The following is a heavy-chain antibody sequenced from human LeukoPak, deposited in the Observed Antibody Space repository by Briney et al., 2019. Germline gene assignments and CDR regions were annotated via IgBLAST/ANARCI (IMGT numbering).Heavy chain of an antibody. V-gene: IGHV3-23*01. CDR2: ISNSGGGT. J-gene: IGHJ4*02. Sequence: GGSLRLSCAASGFTFSSYGMTWVRQAPGKGLEWVSSISNSGGGTYYADSVKGRFTISRDNSKNTLYLQMKSLRDEDTAIYYCAKRRDYFDYWGQGTLVTVSS. CDR3: AKRRDYFDY. CDR1: GFTFSSYG.